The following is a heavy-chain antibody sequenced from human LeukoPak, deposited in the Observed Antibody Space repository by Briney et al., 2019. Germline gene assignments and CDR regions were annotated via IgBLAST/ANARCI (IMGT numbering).Heavy chain of an antibody. J-gene: IGHJ4*02. D-gene: IGHD3-10*01. Sequence: PSETLSLTCAVYGGSFSGYYWSWIRQPPGKGLEWIGEINHSGSTNYNPSLKSRATISVDTSKNQFSLKLSSVTAADTAVYYCARAPRYGSGSYYFDYWGQGTLVTVSS. CDR3: ARAPRYGSGSYYFDY. CDR2: INHSGST. CDR1: GGSFSGYY. V-gene: IGHV4-34*01.